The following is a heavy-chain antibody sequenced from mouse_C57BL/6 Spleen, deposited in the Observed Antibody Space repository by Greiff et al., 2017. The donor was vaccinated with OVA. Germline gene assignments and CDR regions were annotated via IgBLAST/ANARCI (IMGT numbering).Heavy chain of an antibody. CDR1: GYSITSGYY. J-gene: IGHJ2*01. Sequence: EVQLQQSGPGLVKPSQSLSLTCSVTGYSITSGYYWNWIRQFPGNKLEWMGYISYDGSNNYNPSLKNRISITRDTSKNQFFLKLNSVTTEDTATYYCARGSTLFPFDYWGQGTTLTVSS. CDR2: ISYDGSN. V-gene: IGHV3-6*01. CDR3: ARGSTLFPFDY. D-gene: IGHD1-1*01.